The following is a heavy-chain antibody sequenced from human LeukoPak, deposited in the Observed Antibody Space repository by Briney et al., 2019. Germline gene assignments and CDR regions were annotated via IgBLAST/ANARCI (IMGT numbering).Heavy chain of an antibody. V-gene: IGHV1-2*06. Sequence: ASVRVSCKTSGYAFTGFFIHWVRQAPGPGLEWMGRMSPKNGGANYSQRFQGRVTMTRDTSMNTAYLELSGLESDDTAIYYCARGGRDTSPYNWFDPWGQGTLVTVSS. CDR3: ARGGRDTSPYNWFDP. CDR1: GYAFTGFF. D-gene: IGHD2-2*01. J-gene: IGHJ5*02. CDR2: MSPKNGGA.